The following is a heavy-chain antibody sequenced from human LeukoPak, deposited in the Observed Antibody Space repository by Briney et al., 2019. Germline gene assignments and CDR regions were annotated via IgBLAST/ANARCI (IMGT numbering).Heavy chain of an antibody. V-gene: IGHV3-21*01. J-gene: IGHJ1*01. CDR2: ISSSSSHI. Sequence: GGSLRLSSAASGFTFSSDSMNWVRQAPGKGLEWVSSISSSSSHIYYADSVKGRFTISRDNAKNSLYLQMNSLRAEDTAVYYCTSNPPGIARDGAEYFQHWGQGTLVTASS. CDR3: TSNPPGIARDGAEYFQH. D-gene: IGHD6-13*01. CDR1: GFTFSSDS.